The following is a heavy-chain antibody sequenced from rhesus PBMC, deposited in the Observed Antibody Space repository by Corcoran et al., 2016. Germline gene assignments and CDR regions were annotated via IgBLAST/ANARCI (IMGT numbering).Heavy chain of an antibody. Sequence: EVQLVETGGGLVQPGGSLRLSCAASGFTFSSYGMSWVRQAPGTGLEWVPGISYTGGSTYYADSVKGRFTISRDNSKNTLSLQMNSLRAEDTAVYYCAKSNWNDGVQFDYWGQGVLVTVSS. CDR3: AKSNWNDGVQFDY. CDR1: GFTFSSYG. CDR2: ISYTGGST. D-gene: IGHD1-7*02. V-gene: IGHV3S5*01. J-gene: IGHJ4*01.